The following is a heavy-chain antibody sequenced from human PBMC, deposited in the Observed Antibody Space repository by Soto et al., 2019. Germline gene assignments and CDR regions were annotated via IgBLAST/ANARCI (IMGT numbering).Heavy chain of an antibody. CDR1: GGSINTYY. CDR3: PRGQGGFGESSLDY. J-gene: IGHJ4*01. D-gene: IGHD3-10*01. V-gene: IGHV4-4*07. Sequence: PSETLSLTCTVSGGSINTYYWSWIRQAAGKGMEWIGRIYSGGSTNYNPSLMSRVSVSVDMSKNQFSLKLSSVTAADTAVYYCPRGQGGFGESSLDYWGHGTLVTVSS. CDR2: IYSGGST.